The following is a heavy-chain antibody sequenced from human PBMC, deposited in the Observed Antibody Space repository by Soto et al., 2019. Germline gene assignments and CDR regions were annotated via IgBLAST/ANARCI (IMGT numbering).Heavy chain of an antibody. CDR3: AKEDGTAGAFDI. D-gene: IGHD1-26*01. J-gene: IGHJ3*02. V-gene: IGHV3-30*18. CDR1: GFTFSSYG. CDR2: ISYDGSNK. Sequence: GGSLRLSCAASGFTFSSYGMHWVRQAPGKGLEWVAVISYDGSNKYYADSVKGRFTISRDNSKNTLYLQMNSLRAEDTAVYYCAKEDGTAGAFDIWGQGTMVTVSS.